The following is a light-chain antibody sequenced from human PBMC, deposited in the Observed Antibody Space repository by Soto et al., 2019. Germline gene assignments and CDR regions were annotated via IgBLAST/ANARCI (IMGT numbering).Light chain of an antibody. CDR1: EDMSTW. J-gene: IGKJ4*01. Sequence: DMQMTQSPSSVSASVGDRVTITCRASEDMSTWLAWYQQKPGKAPTLLIFAASNLQSGVPTRVSGSGSGTDFTLTISSLQPEDFATYYCQQANSFPLTFGGGTKVEL. CDR3: QQANSFPLT. V-gene: IGKV1-12*01. CDR2: AAS.